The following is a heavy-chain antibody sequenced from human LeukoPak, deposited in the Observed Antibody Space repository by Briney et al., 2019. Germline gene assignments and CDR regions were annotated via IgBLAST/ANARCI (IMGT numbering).Heavy chain of an antibody. CDR1: GVSIRNYY. V-gene: IGHV4-59*08. Sequence: SETLSLTCTVSGVSIRNYYCSWLRQPPGKGLEWVGYIYYSGSTSYNPSLKSRVTISVDASKNQFSLKLSSVTAADTAVYYCARHFTGPGTYTPYFGMDVWGQGTTVTVSS. J-gene: IGHJ6*02. D-gene: IGHD3-16*01. CDR2: IYYSGST. CDR3: ARHFTGPGTYTPYFGMDV.